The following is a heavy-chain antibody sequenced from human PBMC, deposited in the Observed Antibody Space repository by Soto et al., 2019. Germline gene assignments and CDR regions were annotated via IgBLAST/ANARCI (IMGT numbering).Heavy chain of an antibody. J-gene: IGHJ6*03. CDR3: ARVPTGGGPYYYYYMDV. V-gene: IGHV1-8*01. CDR1: GYTFTSYD. D-gene: IGHD2-15*01. Sequence: GASVKVSCKASGYTFTSYDINWVRQATGQGLEWMGWMNPNSGNTGYAQKFQGRVTMTRNTSISTAYMELSSLRSEDTAVYYCARVPTGGGPYYYYYMDVWGKGTTVTVSS. CDR2: MNPNSGNT.